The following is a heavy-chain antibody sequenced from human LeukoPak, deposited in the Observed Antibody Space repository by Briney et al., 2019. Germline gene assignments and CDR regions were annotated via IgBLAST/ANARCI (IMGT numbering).Heavy chain of an antibody. D-gene: IGHD1-26*01. CDR2: IYYSGST. J-gene: IGHJ4*02. V-gene: IGHV4-39*01. CDR3: ARLRYSGSYYVYY. CDR1: GGSISSSSYY. Sequence: PSETLSLTCTVSGGSISSSSYYWGWIRQPPGKGLEWIGSIYYSGSTYYNPSLKSRVTISVDTSKNQFSLKLSSVTAADTAVYYCARLRYSGSYYVYYWGQGTLVTVPS.